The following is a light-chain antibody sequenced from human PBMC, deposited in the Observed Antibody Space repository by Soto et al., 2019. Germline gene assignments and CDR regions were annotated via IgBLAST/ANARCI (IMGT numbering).Light chain of an antibody. V-gene: IGKV3-20*01. J-gene: IGKJ2*01. Sequence: IVLTQSPGTLSLSPGERGTLSCRASQSVSSNNLAWYQQKPGQAPRLLIFGASTRAPGTPDRFSGSGSGTDFTLTISRLEPEDFAVYYCQQYDRSPYNFGQGTKVDIK. CDR3: QQYDRSPYN. CDR2: GAS. CDR1: QSVSSNN.